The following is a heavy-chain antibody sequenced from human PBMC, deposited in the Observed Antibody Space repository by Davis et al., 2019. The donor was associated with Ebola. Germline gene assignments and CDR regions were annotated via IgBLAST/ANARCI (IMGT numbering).Heavy chain of an antibody. CDR1: EGGLSNSA. CDR3: TTPGGQDSGYDVFDV. V-gene: IGHV1-46*03. Sequence: AASVKVSCKASEGGLSNSALSWVRQAPGQGLEWMGMINPNDGRTIYAQKFQGRVTVTRDTSTTTVYMDLSSLRSEDTALYYCTTPGGQDSGYDVFDVWGQGTMVTVSS. CDR2: INPNDGRT. D-gene: IGHD5-12*01. J-gene: IGHJ3*01.